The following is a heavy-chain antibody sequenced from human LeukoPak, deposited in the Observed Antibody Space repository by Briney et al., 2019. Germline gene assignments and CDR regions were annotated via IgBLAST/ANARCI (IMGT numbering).Heavy chain of an antibody. Sequence: SETLSLTCTVSGGSISSSSYYWGWIRQPPGKGLEWIGSIYYSGSTYYNPSLKSRVTISVDTSKNQFSLKLSSVTAADTAVYYCARVKAYCGGDCYPNWFDPWGQGTLVTVSS. CDR2: IYYSGST. CDR1: GGSISSSSYY. CDR3: ARVKAYCGGDCYPNWFDP. J-gene: IGHJ5*02. D-gene: IGHD2-21*02. V-gene: IGHV4-39*07.